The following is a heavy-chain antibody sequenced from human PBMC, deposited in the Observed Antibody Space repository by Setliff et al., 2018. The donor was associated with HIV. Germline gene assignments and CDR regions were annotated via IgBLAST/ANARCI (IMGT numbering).Heavy chain of an antibody. CDR2: IIPILGVA. Sequence: SVKVSCKASRSTFNSHTINWVRQAPGQGLDWMGRIIPILGVANYAQRFQGKVTITADKSTSTAYMELTSLRFDDTAMYYCVRGVQSPPHYSYYYMDVWGEGTMGTAP. CDR1: RSTFNSHT. V-gene: IGHV1-69*02. CDR3: VRGVQSPPHYSYYYMDV. D-gene: IGHD3-3*01. J-gene: IGHJ6*03.